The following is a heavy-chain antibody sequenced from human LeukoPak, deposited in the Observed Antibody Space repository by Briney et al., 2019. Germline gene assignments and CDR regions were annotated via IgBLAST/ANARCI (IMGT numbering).Heavy chain of an antibody. Sequence: GGSLRLSCGGSGFTFTSYEINWVRQAQAKGLERVSYISSRGSTIYYADSVKGRFTISRDNAKNSLYLQMNSLRAEDTAVYYCARLRGSGSPNYYYYGMDVWGKGTTVTVSS. CDR3: ARLRGSGSPNYYYYGMDV. V-gene: IGHV3-48*03. D-gene: IGHD3-10*01. CDR2: ISSRGSTI. CDR1: GFTFTSYE. J-gene: IGHJ6*04.